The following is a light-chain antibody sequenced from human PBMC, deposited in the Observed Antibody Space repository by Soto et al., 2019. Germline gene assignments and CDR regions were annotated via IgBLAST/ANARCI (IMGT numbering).Light chain of an antibody. J-gene: IGKJ1*01. CDR1: QSVNNNY. Sequence: EIVFTHSPGTLSLSPLYRATLSCRASQSVNNNYLAWYQQRPGQAPRLLIYGASSRATGIPDRFSGSGSGTDFTLTISRLEPEDFAVYYCQQYNNWPGTFGQGTKVDIK. V-gene: IGKV3-20*01. CDR2: GAS. CDR3: QQYNNWPGT.